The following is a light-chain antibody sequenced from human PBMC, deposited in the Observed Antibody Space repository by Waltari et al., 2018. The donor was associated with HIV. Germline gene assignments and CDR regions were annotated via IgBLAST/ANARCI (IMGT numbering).Light chain of an antibody. V-gene: IGLV1-51*01. J-gene: IGLJ3*02. Sequence: QSVLTQPPSVSAAPGQKVTMSCSGSSSNIGNNYVSWYQQLPGTAPKLLIYDNNKRPSVIPDRFSGSKSGTSATLGITGLQTGDEADYYCGTWDSSLSAGVFGGGTKLTVL. CDR2: DNN. CDR3: GTWDSSLSAGV. CDR1: SSNIGNNY.